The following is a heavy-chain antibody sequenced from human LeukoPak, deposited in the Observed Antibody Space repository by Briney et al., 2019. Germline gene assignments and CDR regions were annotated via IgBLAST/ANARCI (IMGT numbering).Heavy chain of an antibody. V-gene: IGHV4-34*01. CDR1: GGSFSGYY. J-gene: IGHJ4*02. D-gene: IGHD3-10*01. CDR2: INHSGST. Sequence: SETLSLTCAVYGGSFSGYYWSWIRQPPGKGLEWIGEINHSGSTNYNPSLKSRVTISVDTSKNQFSLKLSSVTAADTAVYYRARSRDGSGSYYNDLDYWGQGTLVTVSS. CDR3: ARSRDGSGSYYNDLDY.